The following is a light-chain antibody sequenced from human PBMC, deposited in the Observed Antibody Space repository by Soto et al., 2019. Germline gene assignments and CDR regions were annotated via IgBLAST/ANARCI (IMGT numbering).Light chain of an antibody. CDR2: GNS. J-gene: IGLJ2*01. CDR1: SSNIGAGYD. Sequence: QSVLTQPPSVSGAPGQRVTISCTGSSSNIGAGYDVHWYQQLPGTAPKLLIYGNSNRPSGVPDRFSGSKSGTSASLAITGLQAEDEADYYCQSGARRLSGSLFGGGPKLTVL. V-gene: IGLV1-40*01. CDR3: QSGARRLSGSL.